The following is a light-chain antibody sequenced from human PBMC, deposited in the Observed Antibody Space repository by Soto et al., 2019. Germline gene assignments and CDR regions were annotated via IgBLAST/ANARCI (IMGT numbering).Light chain of an antibody. CDR1: FSNIGSNP. V-gene: IGLV1-44*01. Sequence: QSVLTQSPSASGTPGQRVTFSCFGSFSNIGSNPVNWYEQLPGPAPKLLIYSNNQRPSGVPDRISGTKSGTSASLAIRGLQSDDEADYYCAAWDDSLNGVVFGGGTKLTVL. J-gene: IGLJ2*01. CDR2: SNN. CDR3: AAWDDSLNGVV.